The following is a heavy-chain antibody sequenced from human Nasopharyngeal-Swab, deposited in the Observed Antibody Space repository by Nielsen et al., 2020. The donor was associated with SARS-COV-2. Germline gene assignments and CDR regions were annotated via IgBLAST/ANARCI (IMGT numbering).Heavy chain of an antibody. Sequence: WVRQAPGQGLEWMGGIIPIFGTANYAQKFQGRVTITADKSTSTAYMELSSLRSEDTAVYYYARDRATNYFDYWGQGTLVTVSS. CDR2: IIPIFGTA. J-gene: IGHJ4*02. CDR3: ARDRATNYFDY. V-gene: IGHV1-69*06.